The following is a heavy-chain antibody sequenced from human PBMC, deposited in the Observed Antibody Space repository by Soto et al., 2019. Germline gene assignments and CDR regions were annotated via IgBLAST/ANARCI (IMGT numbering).Heavy chain of an antibody. J-gene: IGHJ5*02. Sequence: QVQLGQSGAEVKKPGASVKVSCKASGYTFTSDDINWVRQATGQGLEWMGWMNCDSGNTGFAPNFQGRVSMTRDSSSNTAYMELSSLRSDDTAIYYCARGETFDPWGQGTLVTVSS. V-gene: IGHV1-8*01. CDR1: GYTFTSDD. CDR2: MNCDSGNT. CDR3: ARGETFDP.